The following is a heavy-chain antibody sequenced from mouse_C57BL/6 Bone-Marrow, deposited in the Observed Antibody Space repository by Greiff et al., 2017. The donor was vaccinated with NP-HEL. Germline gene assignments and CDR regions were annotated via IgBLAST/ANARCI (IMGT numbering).Heavy chain of an antibody. CDR1: GYTFTSYW. CDR2: IHPNSGST. J-gene: IGHJ2*01. Sequence: VKLQESGAELVKPGASVKLSCKASGYTFTSYWMHWVKQRPGQGLEWIGMIHPNSGSTNYNEKFKSKATLTVDKSSSTAYMQLSSLTSEDSAVYYCARGYYGSRGFDYWGQGTTPTVSS. D-gene: IGHD1-1*01. V-gene: IGHV1-64*01. CDR3: ARGYYGSRGFDY.